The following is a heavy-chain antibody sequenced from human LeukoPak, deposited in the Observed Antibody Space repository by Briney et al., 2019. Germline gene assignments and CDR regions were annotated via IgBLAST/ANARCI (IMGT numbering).Heavy chain of an antibody. Sequence: SETLSLTCTVSGGSIRSYYWSWIRQPPGKRLEWIGYIYYSGNTNYNPPLKSRVTISVDTSKNQFSLKLNSVTAADTAVYYCARHPPSYKGAFDIWGQGTMVTVSS. CDR1: GGSIRSYY. V-gene: IGHV4-59*08. J-gene: IGHJ3*02. D-gene: IGHD1-20*01. CDR2: IYYSGNT. CDR3: ARHPPSYKGAFDI.